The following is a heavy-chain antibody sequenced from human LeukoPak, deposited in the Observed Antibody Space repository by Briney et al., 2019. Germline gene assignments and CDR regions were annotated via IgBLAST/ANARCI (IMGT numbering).Heavy chain of an antibody. V-gene: IGHV3-48*01. CDR1: GFTFSSYS. CDR3: ARDSSAYYSP. Sequence: GGSLRLSCAASGFTFSSYSRNWVRQAPGKGLDWVSYISSSSSTIYYADSVKGRFTISRDNAKNSLYLQMNSLRAEDTAVYYCARDSSAYYSPWGQGTLVTVSS. J-gene: IGHJ5*02. CDR2: ISSSSSTI. D-gene: IGHD3-22*01.